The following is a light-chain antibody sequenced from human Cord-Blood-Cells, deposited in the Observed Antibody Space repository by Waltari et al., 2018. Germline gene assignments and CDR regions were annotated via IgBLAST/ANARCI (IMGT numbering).Light chain of an antibody. CDR1: TRDVGGYNY. J-gene: IGLJ3*02. Sequence: QSALTQPASVSGYPGQSITISCTGTTRDVGGYNYVVWYQQHPGTAPKPMIYDVSNRPSGVSNRFSGSKSGNTASLTISGLQAEDEADYYCSSYTSSSTRVFGGGTKLTVL. CDR2: DVS. V-gene: IGLV2-14*01. CDR3: SSYTSSSTRV.